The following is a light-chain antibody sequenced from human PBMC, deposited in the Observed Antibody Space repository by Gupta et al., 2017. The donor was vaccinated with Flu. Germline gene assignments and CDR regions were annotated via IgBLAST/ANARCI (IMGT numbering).Light chain of an antibody. J-gene: IGLJ2*01. Sequence: CTRSSDSIASNYVQWYQQRPGTSPTTVIYEDNQRPSGVPDRFSGSIDRSSNSASLTISGLKTEDEADYYCQSYEFFGGGTKLTVL. CDR3: QSYEF. CDR1: SDSIASNY. CDR2: EDN. V-gene: IGLV6-57*01.